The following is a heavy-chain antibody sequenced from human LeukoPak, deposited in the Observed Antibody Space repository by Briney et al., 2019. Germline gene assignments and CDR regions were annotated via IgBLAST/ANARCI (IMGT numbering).Heavy chain of an antibody. D-gene: IGHD3-3*01. CDR2: IKGKTAAGAP. V-gene: IGHV3-15*01. CDR1: GVTLTSAW. CDR3: LTGDYDFWSGFYSPNHYFDY. Sequence: GGSLRLSCAVSGVTLTSAWMSWVRQAPGKGLEWVGRIKGKTAAGAPDYVASVKGRFTISRDDSKNTLFLQMNSLKTEDTAVYYCLTGDYDFWSGFYSPNHYFDYWGQGTLVTVSS. J-gene: IGHJ4*02.